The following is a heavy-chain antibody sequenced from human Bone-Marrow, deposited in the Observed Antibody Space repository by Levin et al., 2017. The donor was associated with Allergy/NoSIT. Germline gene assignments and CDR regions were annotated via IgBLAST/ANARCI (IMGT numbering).Heavy chain of an antibody. D-gene: IGHD4-23*01. J-gene: IGHJ6*02. Sequence: AGGSLRLSCTVSGDSLSIYYWSWIRQPPGKGLEWIAKIYYTGTTQYNPSLESRATMSVDTSKNQFSLKMRSVTAADTAVYYCARGGGGEGGGGMDVWGQGTSVAVSS. CDR1: GDSLSIYY. V-gene: IGHV4-59*01. CDR2: IYYTGTT. CDR3: ARGGGGEGGGGMDV.